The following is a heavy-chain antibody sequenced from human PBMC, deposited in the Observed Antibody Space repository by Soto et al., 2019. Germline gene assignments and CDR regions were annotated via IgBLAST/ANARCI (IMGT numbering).Heavy chain of an antibody. CDR3: AKSGSIRGSFD. Sequence: ASVKVSCKASGYTFTSYYMHWVRQAPGQGLEWMGIINPSGGSTSYAQKFQGRVTMTRATSTSTVYMELSSLRSEDTAVYYCAKSGSIRGSFDWGQGTLVTVSS. CDR2: INPSGGST. J-gene: IGHJ4*02. CDR1: GYTFTSYY. D-gene: IGHD1-26*01. V-gene: IGHV1-46*01.